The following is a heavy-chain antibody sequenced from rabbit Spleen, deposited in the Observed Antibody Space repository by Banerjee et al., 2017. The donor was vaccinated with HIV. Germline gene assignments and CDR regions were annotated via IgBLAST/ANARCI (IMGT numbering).Heavy chain of an antibody. CDR3: ARDSGSSFSSYGMDL. D-gene: IGHD8-1*01. J-gene: IGHJ6*01. CDR2: IDTSDGDT. CDR1: GFSFSNNW. V-gene: IGHV1S45*01. Sequence: LEESGGGLVKPGGTLTLTCTVSGFSFSNNWICWVRQAPGKGLEWIACIDTSDGDTDYANWPKGRFTISKASSTTVTLQMTSLTAADTATYFCARDSGSSFSSYGMDLWGPGTLVTVS.